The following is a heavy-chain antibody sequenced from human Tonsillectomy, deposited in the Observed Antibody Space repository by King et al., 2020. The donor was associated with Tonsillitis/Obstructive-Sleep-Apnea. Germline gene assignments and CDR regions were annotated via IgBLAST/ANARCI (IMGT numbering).Heavy chain of an antibody. J-gene: IGHJ6*03. D-gene: IGHD3-10*01. V-gene: IGHV3-11*05. CDR2: ISSSSSYT. CDR1: GFTFSDYY. CDR3: ARDRRVLLWFWELYYYYMDV. Sequence: QLVQSGGGLVKPGGSLRLSCAASGFTFSDYYMSWIRQAPGKGLEWVSYISSSSSYTNYADSVKGRFTISRDNAKNSLYLQMNSLRAEDTAVYYCARDRRVLLWFWELYYYYMDVWGKGTTVTVSS.